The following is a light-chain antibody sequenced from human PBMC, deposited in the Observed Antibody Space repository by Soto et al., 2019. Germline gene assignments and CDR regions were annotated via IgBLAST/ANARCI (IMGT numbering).Light chain of an antibody. CDR1: SSDVGSYNY. V-gene: IGLV2-14*01. J-gene: IGLJ3*02. CDR2: EVT. CDR3: ISYTSSSTLV. Sequence: QSVLTQPASVSGSPGQSITISCTGTSSDVGSYNYVSWYQQHPGKAPNLMIYEVTNRPSGVSNRFSGSKSANTASLTISGLQAEDEADYYCISYTSSSTLVFGGGTKLTVL.